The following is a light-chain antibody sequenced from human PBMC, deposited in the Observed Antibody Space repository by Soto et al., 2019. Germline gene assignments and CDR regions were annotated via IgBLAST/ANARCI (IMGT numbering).Light chain of an antibody. V-gene: IGKV1-5*01. CDR1: QSIGSW. CDR3: QQYSSYPLT. CDR2: DAS. Sequence: DLQMTQSPSTLSASVGDRVTITCRASQSIGSWLAWYQQKPGKAPELLIYDASSLESGVPSRFSGSGSGTEFTLTISSLQPDDFATYYCQQYSSYPLTFGGGTKVEIK. J-gene: IGKJ4*01.